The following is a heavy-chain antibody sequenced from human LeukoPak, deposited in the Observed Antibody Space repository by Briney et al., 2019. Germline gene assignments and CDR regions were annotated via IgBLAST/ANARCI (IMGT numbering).Heavy chain of an antibody. CDR2: IYTSGST. Sequence: PSQTLSLTCTVSGGSISGGGYYWNWIRQHPGKGLEWIGYIYTSGSTNYNPSLKSRVTISVDTSKNQFSLKLSSVTAADTAVYYCARHHDVWFGSLHFDYWGQGTLVTVSS. V-gene: IGHV4-61*09. CDR1: GGSISGGGYY. D-gene: IGHD3-10*01. CDR3: ARHHDVWFGSLHFDY. J-gene: IGHJ4*02.